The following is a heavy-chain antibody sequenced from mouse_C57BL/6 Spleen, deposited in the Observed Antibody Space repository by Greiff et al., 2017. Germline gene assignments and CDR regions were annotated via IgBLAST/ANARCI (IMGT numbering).Heavy chain of an antibody. D-gene: IGHD3-2*02. CDR1: GYAFSSYW. CDR2: IYPGDGDT. Sequence: QVQLKQSGAELVKPGASVKISCKASGYAFSSYWMNWVKQRPGKGLEWIGQIYPGDGDTNYNGKFKGKATLTADKSSSTAYMQLSSLTSEDSAVYFCATAQATCDYAMDYWGKGTSVTVSS. V-gene: IGHV1-80*01. J-gene: IGHJ4*01. CDR3: ATAQATCDYAMDY.